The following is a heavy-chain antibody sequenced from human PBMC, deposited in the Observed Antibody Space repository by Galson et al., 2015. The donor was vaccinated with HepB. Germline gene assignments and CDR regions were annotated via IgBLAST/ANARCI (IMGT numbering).Heavy chain of an antibody. J-gene: IGHJ4*02. CDR3: SADRRGGYGPFDY. CDR2: IRRRTYGGTT. Sequence: SLRLSCAASAFTAGDYTVTWFRQAPGKGLEWVGYIRRRTYGGTTEYAASVKGRFIFSRDDSKNIVYLRMNSLKIEDTAMYYCSADRRGGYGPFDYWGQGTLVTVSP. D-gene: IGHD5-12*01. V-gene: IGHV3-49*03. CDR1: AFTAGDYT.